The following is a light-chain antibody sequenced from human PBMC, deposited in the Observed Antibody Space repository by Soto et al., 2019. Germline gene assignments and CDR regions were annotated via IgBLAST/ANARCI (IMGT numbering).Light chain of an antibody. CDR1: QSVSSY. CDR3: KQYVSSPPT. V-gene: IGKV3-11*01. Sequence: EIVLTQSPATLSLSPGERATLSCRASQSVSSYLAWYQQKPGQAPRLLIYDASNRATGIPDRFSGSGSGTDFTLTINRLEPEDFAVYYCKQYVSSPPTVGQGTKVDIK. CDR2: DAS. J-gene: IGKJ1*01.